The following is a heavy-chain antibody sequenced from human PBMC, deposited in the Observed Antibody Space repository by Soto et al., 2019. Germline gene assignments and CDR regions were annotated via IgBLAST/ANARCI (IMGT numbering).Heavy chain of an antibody. Sequence: TSETLSLTCTVSGGSISSGGYYWSWIRQHPGKGLEWIGYIYYSGSTYYNPSLKSRVTISVDTSKNQFSLKLSSVTAADTAVYYCARDLARDYDILTGYYKNNGMDVWGQGTTVTAP. CDR3: ARDLARDYDILTGYYKNNGMDV. CDR2: IYYSGST. CDR1: GGSISSGGYY. D-gene: IGHD3-9*01. J-gene: IGHJ6*02. V-gene: IGHV4-31*03.